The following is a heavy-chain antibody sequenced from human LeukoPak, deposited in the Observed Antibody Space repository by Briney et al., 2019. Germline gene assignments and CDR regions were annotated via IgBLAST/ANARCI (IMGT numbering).Heavy chain of an antibody. V-gene: IGHV3-23*01. J-gene: IGHJ5*01. D-gene: IGHD1-26*01. CDR2: ISTSGGSA. Sequence: TGGSLRLSCAASGFTFSSYAMSWVRQLPGGGLEWGSTISTSGGSAYYADSVEGRFTISRDNSRNTLYLQMNSLTTEDTAVYYCARDLVGGSGSLAWGPKEINKWNCFDSWGQGTLVTVSS. CDR1: GFTFSSYA. CDR3: ARDLVGGSGSLAWGPKEINKWNCFDS.